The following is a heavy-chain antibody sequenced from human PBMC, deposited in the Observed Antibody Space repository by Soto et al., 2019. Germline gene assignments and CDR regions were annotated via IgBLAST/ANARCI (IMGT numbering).Heavy chain of an antibody. J-gene: IGHJ6*02. CDR1: GDTFYSHS. V-gene: IGHV1-18*01. CDR2: ISADNGNT. CDR3: ARCIQQDYYYGMDV. D-gene: IGHD5-18*01. Sequence: QAQLVQAGAEVKKPGASVKVSCKASGDTFYSHSISWVRQAPGQGREWMGRISADNGNTKYAQKFRGRVTMTTDTSTSTVYMELRNLRSDDTAVYYCARCIQQDYYYGMDVWGQGTTVTVSS.